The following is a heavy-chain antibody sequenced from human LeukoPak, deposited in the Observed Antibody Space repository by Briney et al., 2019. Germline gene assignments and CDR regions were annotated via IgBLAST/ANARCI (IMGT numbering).Heavy chain of an antibody. CDR1: GGSISSYY. D-gene: IGHD6-13*01. CDR2: IYYSGST. V-gene: IGHV4-59*01. J-gene: IGHJ3*02. CDR3: ARDGYSSSWTDAFDI. Sequence: SETLSLTCTVSGGSISSYYWSWIRQPPGKGREWIGYIYYSGSTNYNPSLKSRVTISVDTSKNQFSLKLSSVTAADTAVYYCARDGYSSSWTDAFDIWGQGTMVTVSS.